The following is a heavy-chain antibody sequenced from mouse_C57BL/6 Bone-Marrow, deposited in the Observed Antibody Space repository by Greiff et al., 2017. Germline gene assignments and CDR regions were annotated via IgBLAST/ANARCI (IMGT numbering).Heavy chain of an antibody. CDR2: ISDGGSYT. D-gene: IGHD2-4*01. Sequence: EVQLQESGGGLVKPGGSLKLSCAASGFTFSSYAMSWVRQTPEKRLEWVATISDGGSYTYYPDNVKGRFTISRDNAKNNLYLQMSHLKSEDTAMYYCARDPRPYDYDGAVNWDSWYFDVWGTGTTVTVSS. J-gene: IGHJ1*03. CDR1: GFTFSSYA. V-gene: IGHV5-4*01. CDR3: ARDPRPYDYDGAVNWDSWYFDV.